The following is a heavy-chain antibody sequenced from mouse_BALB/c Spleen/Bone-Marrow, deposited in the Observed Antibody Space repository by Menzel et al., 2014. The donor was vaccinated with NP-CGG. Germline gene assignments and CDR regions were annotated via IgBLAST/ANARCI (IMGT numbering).Heavy chain of an antibody. CDR3: ALLYGNYDY. CDR1: GFNIKDYY. V-gene: IGHV14-4*02. D-gene: IGHD2-10*02. Sequence: EVQLQQSGAELVRPGALVKLSCKASGFNIKDYYMHWVKQRPEQGLEWIGWIDPENGDTEYSPKFQGKATMTADTSSNTAYLQLSSLTSEDTAVYYCALLYGNYDYWGQGTTLTVSS. CDR2: IDPENGDT. J-gene: IGHJ2*01.